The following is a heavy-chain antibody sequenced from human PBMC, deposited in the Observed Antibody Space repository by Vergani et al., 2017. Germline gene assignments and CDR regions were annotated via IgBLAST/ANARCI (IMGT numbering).Heavy chain of an antibody. V-gene: IGHV3-30*04. J-gene: IGHJ6*04. CDR1: GFIFQNYT. CDR3: RGEMDV. CDR2: ISNDGRHT. Sequence: QVNLVGSGGGVVHPGRSLRLSCATYGFIFQNYTMHWVRQAPGKGLEWVALISNDGRHTYYADSVRGRFSISRDNSKNTLYLQMNSLRTEDTANYYCRGEMDVWGKGTMVTVSS.